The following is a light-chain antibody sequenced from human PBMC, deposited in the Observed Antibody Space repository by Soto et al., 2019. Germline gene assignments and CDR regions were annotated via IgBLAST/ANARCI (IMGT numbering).Light chain of an antibody. V-gene: IGKV3-20*01. CDR3: QQYGSSPPWT. J-gene: IGKJ1*01. Sequence: EIVLTQSPGTLSLSPGERATLSCRASQSVSSSYLAWYQQTPGQAPSLLLYGASSRATGSPDRFSGSGSGTDFTLTISRLEPEDGVVYYCQQYGSSPPWTFGQGTKVEIK. CDR2: GAS. CDR1: QSVSSSY.